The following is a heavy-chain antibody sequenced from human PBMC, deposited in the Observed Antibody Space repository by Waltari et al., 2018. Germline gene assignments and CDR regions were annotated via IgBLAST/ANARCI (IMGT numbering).Heavy chain of an antibody. D-gene: IGHD6-6*01. Sequence: QVQLQESGPGLVKPSETLSLTCTVSGGSISSYYWSWIRQPAGKGREWIGRIKPRGSTNYNPSLKSRVTMSVDPSKNQFSLKLSAVTAADTAVYYCARDLKPHSSSRDAWFDPWGQGTLVTVSS. V-gene: IGHV4-4*07. CDR1: GGSISSYY. CDR3: ARDLKPHSSSRDAWFDP. CDR2: IKPRGST. J-gene: IGHJ5*02.